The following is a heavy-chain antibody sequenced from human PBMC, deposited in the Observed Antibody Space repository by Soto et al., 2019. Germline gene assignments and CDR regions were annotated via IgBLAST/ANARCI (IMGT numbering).Heavy chain of an antibody. V-gene: IGHV3-33*01. Sequence: GGSLRLSCAASGFTFSSYGMHWVRQAPGKGLEWVAVIWYDGSNKYYADSVKGRFTISRDNSKNTLYLQMNSLRAEDTAVYYCARDEAGRAAAGNWHNTRPPRDYYYYYGMDVWGQGTTVTVSS. CDR2: IWYDGSNK. J-gene: IGHJ6*02. CDR1: GFTFSSYG. D-gene: IGHD6-13*01. CDR3: ARDEAGRAAAGNWHNTRPPRDYYYYYGMDV.